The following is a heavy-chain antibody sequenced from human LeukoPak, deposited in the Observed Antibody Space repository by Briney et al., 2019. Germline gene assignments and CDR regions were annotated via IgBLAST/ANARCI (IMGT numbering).Heavy chain of an antibody. D-gene: IGHD3-3*01. Sequence: PSETLSLTCTVSGGSISSSSYYWGWIRQPPGKGLEWIGSIYYSGSTYYNPSLKSRVTMSVDTSKNQFSLKLSSVTAADTAVYYCARPITIFGVVIIRDAFDIWGQGTMVTVSS. CDR2: IYYSGST. V-gene: IGHV4-39*01. CDR3: ARPITIFGVVIIRDAFDI. J-gene: IGHJ3*02. CDR1: GGSISSSSYY.